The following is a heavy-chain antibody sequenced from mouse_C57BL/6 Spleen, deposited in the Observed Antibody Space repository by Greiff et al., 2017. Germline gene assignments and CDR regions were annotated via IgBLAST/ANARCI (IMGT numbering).Heavy chain of an antibody. J-gene: IGHJ4*01. CDR1: GSTFSASG. Sequence: ELQVVESGGGLVKLGVSLKFSCAPFGSTFSASGMPWVRQAPEKGLEWVAYISSGSSTIYYADTVKGRFTISRDNAKNTLFLQMTSLRSEYTAMYYCARKGTYAMGYWGQGASVTVSS. CDR3: ARKGTYAMGY. D-gene: IGHD3-3*01. V-gene: IGHV5-17*01. CDR2: ISSGSSTI.